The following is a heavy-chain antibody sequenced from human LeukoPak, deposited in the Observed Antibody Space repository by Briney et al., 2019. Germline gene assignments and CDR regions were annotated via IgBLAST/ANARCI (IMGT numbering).Heavy chain of an antibody. CDR3: ARVENRGVAAIHYYYYGMDV. CDR2: ISYDGSNK. CDR1: GFTFSSYA. V-gene: IGHV3-30-3*01. Sequence: PGGSLRLSCAASGFTFSSYAMHWVRQAPGKGLEWVAVISYDGSNKYYADSVKGRFTISRDNSKNTLYLQMNSLRAEDTAVYYCARVENRGVAAIHYYYYGMDVWGQGTTVTVSS. J-gene: IGHJ6*02. D-gene: IGHD6-13*01.